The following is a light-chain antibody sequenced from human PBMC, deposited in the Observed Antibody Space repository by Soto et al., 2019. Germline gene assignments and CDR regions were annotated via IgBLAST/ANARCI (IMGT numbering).Light chain of an antibody. Sequence: EIVLTQSAVTLSLSPVERATLSCMASQSVSSSFLAWYQQRPGQAPRLLIFGASYRATGIPDRFSGTGSGTDFTLTISKLEPEDFAVYYCQHYGNSPPEYTFGPGTKVDIK. J-gene: IGKJ3*01. CDR1: QSVSSSF. CDR2: GAS. V-gene: IGKV3-20*01. CDR3: QHYGNSPPEYT.